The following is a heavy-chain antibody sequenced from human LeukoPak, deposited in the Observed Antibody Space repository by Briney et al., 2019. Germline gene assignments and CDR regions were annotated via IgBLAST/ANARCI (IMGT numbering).Heavy chain of an antibody. CDR1: GFTFSSYA. Sequence: GGSLRLSCAASGFTFSSYAMSWVRQAPGKGLEWVSAISGSGGSTYYADSVKGRFTISRDNSKNTLYLQMNSLRAEDTAVYYCARDRYYDILTGYRWFDPWGQGTLVTVSS. CDR3: ARDRYYDILTGYRWFDP. D-gene: IGHD3-9*01. J-gene: IGHJ5*02. CDR2: ISGSGGST. V-gene: IGHV3-23*01.